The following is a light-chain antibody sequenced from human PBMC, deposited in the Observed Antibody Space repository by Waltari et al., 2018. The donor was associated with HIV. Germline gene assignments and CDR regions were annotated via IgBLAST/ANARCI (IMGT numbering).Light chain of an antibody. CDR3: SSYAGTSNFVL. Sequence: QSALTQPRSVSESPGQSVTISCTGTSSDVGAYNYVSWYQQHPGRAHKFIIYNVSERPSGVPDRFSGSKSGNTASLTISGLQAEDEADYYCSSYAGTSNFVLFGGGTKLTVL. CDR2: NVS. J-gene: IGLJ2*01. V-gene: IGLV2-11*01. CDR1: SSDVGAYNY.